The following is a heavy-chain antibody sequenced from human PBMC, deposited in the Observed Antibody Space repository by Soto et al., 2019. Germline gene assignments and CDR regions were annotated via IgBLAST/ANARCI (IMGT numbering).Heavy chain of an antibody. D-gene: IGHD3-16*01. CDR2: TSHDGSNK. V-gene: IGHV3-30*19. Sequence: QVHLVESGGGVVQPGTSLRLSCVGSGFTFRSYVIHWVRQAPGKGLEWVALTSHDGSNKYYDDSVKGRFTISRDNSRNTVDLQMDSLRLEDTALYYCARWGTTGGLDVWGQGTLVSVSS. CDR3: ARWGTTGGLDV. CDR1: GFTFRSYV. J-gene: IGHJ4*02.